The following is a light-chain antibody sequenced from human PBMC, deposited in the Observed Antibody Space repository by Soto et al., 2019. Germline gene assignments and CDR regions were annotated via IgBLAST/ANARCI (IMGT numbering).Light chain of an antibody. J-gene: IGLJ2*01. CDR1: KLENKY. V-gene: IGLV3-1*01. CDR3: QAWDSSTVV. Sequence: SYELTQPPSVSVSPGQTASITCSGDKLENKYACWYQQKPGQSPVLVIYQQSERPSGIPERFSGSNSGNTATLTISGTQAMDEADYYCQAWDSSTVVFGGGTKLTVL. CDR2: QQS.